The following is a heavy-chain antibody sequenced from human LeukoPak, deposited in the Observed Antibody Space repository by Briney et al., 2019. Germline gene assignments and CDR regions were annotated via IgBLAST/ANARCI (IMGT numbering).Heavy chain of an antibody. Sequence: PGESLKISCKGSGYSFTSYWISWVRQMPGKGLEWMGRIDPSDSYTNYSPSFQGHVTISADKSISTAYLQWSSLKASDTAVYYCARGITMVRGVLTYYFDYWGQGTLVTVSP. CDR1: GYSFTSYW. CDR3: ARGITMVRGVLTYYFDY. CDR2: IDPSDSYT. D-gene: IGHD3-10*01. J-gene: IGHJ4*02. V-gene: IGHV5-10-1*01.